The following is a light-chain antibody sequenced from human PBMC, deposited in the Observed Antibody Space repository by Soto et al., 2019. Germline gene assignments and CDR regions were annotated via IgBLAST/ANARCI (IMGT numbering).Light chain of an antibody. CDR1: QSVSSR. CDR2: GAS. Sequence: EIVMTQSPGTLSLSPGERATLSCRASQSVSSRLAWYQQKPGQAPRLRISGASSRATGIPDRFRGSCSGTAFTITISRLAPADSALYYWQHAVGGSPIAFGQGTRLEIK. J-gene: IGKJ5*01. CDR3: QHAVGGSPIA. V-gene: IGKV3-20*01.